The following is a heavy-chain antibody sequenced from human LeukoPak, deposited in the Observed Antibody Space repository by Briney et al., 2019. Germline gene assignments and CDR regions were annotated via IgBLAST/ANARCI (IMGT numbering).Heavy chain of an antibody. CDR1: GYTFSVYY. CDR2: INPNSGGT. CDR3: AKSAHLTGFDY. Sequence: EASVTVSCKASGYTFSVYYMHWVRQAPGQGLEWMGWINPNSGGTNYAQKFQGRVTMTRDTSISTAYMELSRLRSDDTAVYYCAKSAHLTGFDYWGQGTLVTVSS. V-gene: IGHV1-2*02. J-gene: IGHJ4*02. D-gene: IGHD3-9*01.